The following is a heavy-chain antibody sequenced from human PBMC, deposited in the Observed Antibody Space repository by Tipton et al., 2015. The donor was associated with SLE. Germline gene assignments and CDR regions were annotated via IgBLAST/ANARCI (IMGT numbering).Heavy chain of an antibody. CDR3: ARERYCSGASCYAPDY. V-gene: IGHV4-34*01. CDR2: INHGRGT. CDR1: AGSVSGYF. J-gene: IGHJ4*02. Sequence: TLSLTCAVSAGSVSGYFWSWIRQSPGTGLDWLGEINHGRGTNYNPYLKSRVTISVDTSKNPFSLKLKSVTAADSAVYYCARERYCSGASCYAPDYWGQGTLVTVSS. D-gene: IGHD2-2*01.